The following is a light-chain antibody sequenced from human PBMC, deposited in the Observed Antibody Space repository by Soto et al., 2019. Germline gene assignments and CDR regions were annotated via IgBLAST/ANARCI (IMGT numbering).Light chain of an antibody. Sequence: DIPMTQSPSTLSASVGDRVTITCRASQSISIWLAWYQQKPGKAPNLLIYKTSSLETGVPSRFSGSGPGTEFTLTISSLQPDDFATYYCQRWNDYSWTFGQGTKVEVK. CDR1: QSISIW. CDR2: KTS. J-gene: IGKJ1*01. V-gene: IGKV1-5*03. CDR3: QRWNDYSWT.